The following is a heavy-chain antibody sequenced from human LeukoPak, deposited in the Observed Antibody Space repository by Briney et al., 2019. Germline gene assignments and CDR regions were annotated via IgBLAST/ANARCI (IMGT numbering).Heavy chain of an antibody. V-gene: IGHV3-30-3*01. CDR1: GFTFSSYA. CDR3: ARFSRYFDY. J-gene: IGHJ4*02. Sequence: GGSLRLSCAASGFTFSSYAMHWVRQAPGKGLEWVAVISYDGSNKYYADSVKGRFTISRDNSKNTLYLQVNSLRAEDTAVYYCARFSRYFDYWGQGTLVTVSS. CDR2: ISYDGSNK.